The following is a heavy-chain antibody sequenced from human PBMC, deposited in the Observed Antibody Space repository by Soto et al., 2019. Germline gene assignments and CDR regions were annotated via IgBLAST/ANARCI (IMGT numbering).Heavy chain of an antibody. CDR2: IYYTGST. CDR3: ARVSMVRGITYYYYYYGMDV. D-gene: IGHD3-10*01. V-gene: IGHV4-59*01. Sequence: SETLSLTCTVSGDSINSYYWSWIRQTPGKGLEWIGYIYYTGSTSYNPSLKSRVTISVDTSKNQFSLKLSSVTAADTAVYYCARVSMVRGITYYYYYYGMDVWGRGTTVTVSS. J-gene: IGHJ6*02. CDR1: GDSINSYY.